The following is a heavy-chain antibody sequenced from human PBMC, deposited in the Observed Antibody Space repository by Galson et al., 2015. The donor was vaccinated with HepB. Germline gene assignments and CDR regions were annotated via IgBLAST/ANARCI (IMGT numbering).Heavy chain of an antibody. CDR2: SDGS. Sequence: SLRLSCAASGFTFSTYRMHWVRQAPGKGLVWVSSSDGSYADSVKGRFTISRDNAKNTLYLEMNSLRGEDTAVYYCARTAHDYGAYSLFEYYYYMDVWGKGTTVTVSS. J-gene: IGHJ6*03. D-gene: IGHD4-17*01. CDR1: GFTFSTYR. V-gene: IGHV3-74*01. CDR3: ARTAHDYGAYSLFEYYYYMDV.